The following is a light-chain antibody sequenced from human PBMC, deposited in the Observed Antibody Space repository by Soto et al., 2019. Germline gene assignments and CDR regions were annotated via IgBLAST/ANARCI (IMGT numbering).Light chain of an antibody. CDR3: QQTNSLPYT. V-gene: IGKV1-12*01. J-gene: IGKJ2*01. Sequence: DIQMTQSPSSVSASVGDRVTITCRASQGISSYLAWYQQKPGKAPKLLIYPASSLQGGVPSRFSGSTSGTDFTLTSSSLQPEDFATYYCQQTNSLPYTFGQGTKLEIK. CDR2: PAS. CDR1: QGISSY.